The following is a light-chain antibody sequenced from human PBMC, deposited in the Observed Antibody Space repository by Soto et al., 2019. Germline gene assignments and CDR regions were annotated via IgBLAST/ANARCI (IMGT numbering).Light chain of an antibody. Sequence: QSALTQPASVSGSPGQSITISCTGTNSDVGGYNYVSWYQQLPGKAPKVMIYDVNKRPSGVSNRFSGSKSGNTASLTISGLQAEDEAEYYCSSYTSSSTYILFGGGTKLTVL. J-gene: IGLJ2*01. V-gene: IGLV2-14*01. CDR3: SSYTSSSTYIL. CDR2: DVN. CDR1: NSDVGGYNY.